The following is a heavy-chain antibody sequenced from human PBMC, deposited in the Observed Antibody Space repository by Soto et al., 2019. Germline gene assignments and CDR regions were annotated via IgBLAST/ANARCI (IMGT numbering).Heavy chain of an antibody. CDR3: ARGGGILVVTAPYDH. Sequence: ASVKVSCKASGYTFTSYYMHWVRQAPGQGLEWMGIINPSGGSTSYAQKFQGRVTMTRDTSTSTVYMELGSLTSEDTAVYYCARGGGILVVTAPYDHWGQGTLVTVSS. V-gene: IGHV1-46*03. J-gene: IGHJ4*02. D-gene: IGHD2-21*02. CDR2: INPSGGST. CDR1: GYTFTSYY.